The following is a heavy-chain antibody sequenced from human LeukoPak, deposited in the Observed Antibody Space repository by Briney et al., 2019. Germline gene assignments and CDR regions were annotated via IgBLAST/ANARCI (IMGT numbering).Heavy chain of an antibody. V-gene: IGHV4-4*07. CDR3: ARARSPTISVAGARFDY. D-gene: IGHD6-19*01. Sequence: KPSETLSLTCTVSDVSISTYYWNWIRHPAGKGLEWIGRIYTNGITNYSPSLKSRVTMSVGTSKNQFSLNLSSVTAADTAVYYCARARSPTISVAGARFDYWGQGILVTVSS. CDR1: DVSISTYY. CDR2: IYTNGIT. J-gene: IGHJ4*02.